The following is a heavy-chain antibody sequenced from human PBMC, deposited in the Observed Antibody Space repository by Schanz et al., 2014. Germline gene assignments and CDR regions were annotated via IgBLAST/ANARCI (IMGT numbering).Heavy chain of an antibody. V-gene: IGHV3-11*06. CDR3: ARGVRIDY. J-gene: IGHJ4*02. CDR2: ISSSGSYT. CDR1: GFGFDDYA. D-gene: IGHD3-3*01. Sequence: QAQLVESGGGVVQPGGSLRLSCAASGFGFDDYAMSWVRQAPGKGLEWVSYISSSGSYTNYADSVKGRFTTSRDNGKKSMYLQMNSLRGEDTAVYYCARGVRIDYWGQGTLXTVSS.